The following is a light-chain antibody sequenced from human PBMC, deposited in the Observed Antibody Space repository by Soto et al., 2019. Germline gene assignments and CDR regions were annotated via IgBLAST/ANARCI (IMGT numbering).Light chain of an antibody. CDR1: QSVSSN. V-gene: IGKV3-15*01. J-gene: IGKJ1*01. CDR3: QQYKSWPWT. Sequence: EIAMTQSPATLSVSPGERATLSCRASQSVSSNLAWYQQNPGQAPRLLIYGASTRATDIPARFSGSGSGTEFTLTISSLQSEDFAVSNCQQYKSWPWTFGQGTKVDIK. CDR2: GAS.